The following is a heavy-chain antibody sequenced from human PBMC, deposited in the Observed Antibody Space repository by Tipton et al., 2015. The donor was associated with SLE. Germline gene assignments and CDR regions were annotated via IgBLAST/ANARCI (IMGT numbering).Heavy chain of an antibody. D-gene: IGHD5-12*01. CDR1: GYTFTSSG. CDR2: ISTYSGVT. J-gene: IGHJ4*02. Sequence: QLVQSGDEVKKPGASVKVSCKASGYTFTSSGISWVRQAPGQGLEWMGWISTYSGVTNYAERLQGRVTMTTDTFSNTAFMELRSLTSDDTAVYYCARSIVATTDFDYWGQGTMVTVSS. V-gene: IGHV1-18*01. CDR3: ARSIVATTDFDY.